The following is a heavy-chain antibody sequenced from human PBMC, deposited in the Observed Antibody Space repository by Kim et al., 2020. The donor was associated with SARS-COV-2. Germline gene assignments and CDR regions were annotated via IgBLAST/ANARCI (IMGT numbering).Heavy chain of an antibody. J-gene: IGHJ3*01. V-gene: IGHV3-30*02. Sequence: SSKFYVDSVKGRFTISRDNSKNTLSLQMNSLRPEDTAVYSCAKEEDAFDLWGQGTVVTVSS. CDR3: AKEEDAFDL. CDR2: SSK.